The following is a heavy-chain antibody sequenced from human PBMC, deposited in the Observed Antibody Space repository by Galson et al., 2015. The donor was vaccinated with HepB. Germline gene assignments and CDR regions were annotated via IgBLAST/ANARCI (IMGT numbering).Heavy chain of an antibody. D-gene: IGHD1-26*01. Sequence: SVKVSCKASGGTFSSYAISWVRQAPGQGLEWMGGIIPIFGTANYAQKFQGRVTITADESTSTAYMELSSLRSEDTAVYYCASPHPSGSYFYYYYGMDVWGQGTTVTVSS. J-gene: IGHJ6*02. V-gene: IGHV1-69*13. CDR1: GGTFSSYA. CDR2: IIPIFGTA. CDR3: ASPHPSGSYFYYYYGMDV.